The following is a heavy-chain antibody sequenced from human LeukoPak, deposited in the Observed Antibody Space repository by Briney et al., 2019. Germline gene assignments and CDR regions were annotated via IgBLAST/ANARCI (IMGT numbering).Heavy chain of an antibody. V-gene: IGHV3-7*01. D-gene: IGHD6-13*01. Sequence: GGSLRLSCTTSGFTFSSFWMSWLRQAPGKGLEWVANIRQDGKEKFYVDSVKGRFTISRDNAKKSLDLQMNSLSAEDTAVYYCARDVAGPSVHWGQGALVTVAS. CDR1: GFTFSSFW. CDR2: IRQDGKEK. CDR3: ARDVAGPSVH. J-gene: IGHJ1*01.